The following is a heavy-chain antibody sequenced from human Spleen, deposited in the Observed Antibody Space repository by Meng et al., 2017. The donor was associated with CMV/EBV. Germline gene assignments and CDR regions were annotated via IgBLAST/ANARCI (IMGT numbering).Heavy chain of an antibody. CDR2: ISWNSGSI. V-gene: IGHV3-9*01. J-gene: IGHJ6*02. CDR1: GFTFDDYA. CDR3: AKDFDYYGMDV. Sequence: SLKISCAASGFTFDDYAMHWVRQAPGKGLEWVSGISWNSGSIGYADSVKGRFTISRDNAKNSLYLQMNSLRAEDTAVYYCAKDFDYYGMDVWGQGTTVTVSS.